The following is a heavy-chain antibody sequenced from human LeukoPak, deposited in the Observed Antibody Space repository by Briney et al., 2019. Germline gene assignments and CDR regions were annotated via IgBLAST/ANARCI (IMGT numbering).Heavy chain of an antibody. CDR3: ARDGVNCVWGSFDY. CDR1: GFTFSSYA. D-gene: IGHD3-16*01. V-gene: IGHV3-30*04. CDR2: ISYDGSNK. J-gene: IGHJ4*02. Sequence: PGRSLRLSCAASGFTFSSYAMHWVRQAPGKGLEWVAVISYDGSNKYYADSVKGRFTISRDNSKNTLYLQMNSLRAEDTAVYYCARDGVNCVWGSFDYWGQGTLVTVSS.